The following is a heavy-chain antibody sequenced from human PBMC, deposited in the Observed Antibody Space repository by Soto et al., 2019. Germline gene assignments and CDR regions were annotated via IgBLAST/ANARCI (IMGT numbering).Heavy chain of an antibody. CDR2: IIPVFGTP. CDR3: ARGDATKIKVTTFYGLGV. D-gene: IGHD4-17*01. V-gene: IGHV1-69*12. Sequence: QVQVVQSGAEVKKPGSSVKVSCKASGGSFSNYGISWVRQAPGQGLEWMGGIIPVFGTPHYAQKFQDRVTITADEFTSKVYMEGSSLTSEDTGGYYWARGDATKIKVTTFYGLGVWGQGTTVTVSS. J-gene: IGHJ6*02. CDR1: GGSFSNYG.